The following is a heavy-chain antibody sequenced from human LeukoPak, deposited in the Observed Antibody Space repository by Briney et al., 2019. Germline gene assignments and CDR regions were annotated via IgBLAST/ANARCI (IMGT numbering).Heavy chain of an antibody. CDR3: ARVESSSWFGYYFDY. Sequence: SETLSLTCTVSGGSISSYHWSWIRQPPGKGLEWIGYIYYSGSTNYNPSLKSRATISVDTSKNQFSLKLSSVTAADTAVYYCARVESSSWFGYYFDYWGQGTLVTVSS. J-gene: IGHJ4*02. D-gene: IGHD6-13*01. V-gene: IGHV4-59*01. CDR1: GGSISSYH. CDR2: IYYSGST.